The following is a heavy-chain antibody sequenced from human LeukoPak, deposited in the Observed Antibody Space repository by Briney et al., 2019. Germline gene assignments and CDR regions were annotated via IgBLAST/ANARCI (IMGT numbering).Heavy chain of an antibody. J-gene: IGHJ4*02. CDR3: TREDYYYASGH. CDR2: ISSHGTNI. Sequence: GGSLRLSCAVSGFSVDDFYMSWIRQAPGKGLEWISDISSHGTNIYYAESVRGRFTISRDNAKNSLFLQMNSLRAEDTAVYYCTREDYYYASGHWAQGTLVTVSS. CDR1: GFSVDDFY. D-gene: IGHD3-10*01. V-gene: IGHV3-11*04.